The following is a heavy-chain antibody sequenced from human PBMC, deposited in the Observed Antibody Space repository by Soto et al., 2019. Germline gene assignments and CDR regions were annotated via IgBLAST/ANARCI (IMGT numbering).Heavy chain of an antibody. D-gene: IGHD1-1*01. CDR2: ISYDGSNK. CDR3: AKAPTAPAWKYYYYGMDV. J-gene: IGHJ6*02. V-gene: IGHV3-30*18. CDR1: GFTFSSYG. Sequence: QVQLVESGGGVVQPGRSLRLSCAASGFTFSSYGMHWVRQAPGKGLEWVAVISYDGSNKYYADSVKGRFTISRDNSKNTLYLQMNSLRAEDTAVYYCAKAPTAPAWKYYYYGMDVWGQGTTVPVSS.